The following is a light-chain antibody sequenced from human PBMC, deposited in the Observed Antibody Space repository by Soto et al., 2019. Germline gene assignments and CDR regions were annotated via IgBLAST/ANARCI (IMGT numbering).Light chain of an antibody. J-gene: IGKJ1*01. CDR1: QSVLYRSNNKNY. CDR2: WAS. Sequence: DIVMNQSPDSLAVSLGERAIIDSISDQSVLYRSNNKNYLAWYQQKPGQPPKLLIYWASTRESGVPDRFSGSASGTDFARTISSLQAEDVAVYYCQQYYITPRTFGQGTKVDIK. CDR3: QQYYITPRT. V-gene: IGKV4-1*01.